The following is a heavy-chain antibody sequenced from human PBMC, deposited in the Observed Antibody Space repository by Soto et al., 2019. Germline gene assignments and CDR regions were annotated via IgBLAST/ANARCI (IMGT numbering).Heavy chain of an antibody. Sequence: QVQLVESGGGVVQPGRSLRLSCAASGFTFSSYAMHWVRQAPGKGLEWVAVISYDGSNKYYADSVKGRFTISRDNSKNSLYLQMNSLRAEDTAVYYCARDMAGTTTGIIDYWGQGTLVTVCS. CDR1: GFTFSSYA. V-gene: IGHV3-30-3*01. CDR2: ISYDGSNK. J-gene: IGHJ4*02. CDR3: ARDMAGTTTGIIDY. D-gene: IGHD1-7*01.